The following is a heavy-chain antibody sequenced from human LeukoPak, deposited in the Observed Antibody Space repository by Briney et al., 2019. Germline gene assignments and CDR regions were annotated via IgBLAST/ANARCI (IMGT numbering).Heavy chain of an antibody. V-gene: IGHV1-69*04. J-gene: IGHJ6*02. CDR1: GGTVSSYA. D-gene: IGHD4-11*01. CDR2: ISPILGIA. CDR3: ARDVTTVTTYPNYYYYGMDV. Sequence: SVKVSCKASGGTVSSYAISWVRQAPGQGLECMGRISPILGIANYAQKFQGRVTITADKSTSTAYMELSSLRSEDTAVYYCARDVTTVTTYPNYYYYGMDVWGQGTTVTVSS.